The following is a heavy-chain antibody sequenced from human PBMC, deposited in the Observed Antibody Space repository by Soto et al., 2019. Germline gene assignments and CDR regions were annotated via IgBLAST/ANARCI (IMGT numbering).Heavy chain of an antibody. J-gene: IGHJ6*02. V-gene: IGHV3-30*18. D-gene: IGHD5-18*01. CDR2: ISYDGSNK. CDR3: AKDTERAVWDTAMPPLTDGMDV. CDR1: GFTFSSYG. Sequence: GGSLRLSCAASGFTFSSYGMHWVRQAPGKGLEWVAVISYDGSNKYYADSVKGRFTISRDNSKNTLYLQMNSLRAEDTAVYYCAKDTERAVWDTAMPPLTDGMDVWGQGTTVTVSS.